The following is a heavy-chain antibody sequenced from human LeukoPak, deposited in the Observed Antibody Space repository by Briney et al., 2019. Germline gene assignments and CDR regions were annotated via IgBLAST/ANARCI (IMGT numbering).Heavy chain of an antibody. D-gene: IGHD5-12*01. J-gene: IGHJ4*02. V-gene: IGHV3-7*01. CDR3: VRDGGVSGYDLLDY. Sequence: GGSLRLSCAASGFAFSDYWMTWVRQAPGKGLEWVAQINQDGSKEHYMDSVKARFTISRDNAKNSLSLQMNSLRAEDTAVYYCVRDGGVSGYDLLDYWGQGTLVTVSS. CDR1: GFAFSDYW. CDR2: INQDGSKE.